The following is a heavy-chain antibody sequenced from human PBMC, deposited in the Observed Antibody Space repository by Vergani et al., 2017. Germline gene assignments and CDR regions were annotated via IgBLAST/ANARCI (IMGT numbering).Heavy chain of an antibody. CDR2: VFWVDDK. J-gene: IGHJ4*02. Sequence: QITLKESGPTLVKPTQTLTLTCTFSGFSLTTRGVAVGWIRQPPGKALEWLAIVFWVDDKRYSPSLRNRVTITRDTSRNQVVLTMTNIDPVDTATYYCTXRPDCSVGDCYDDYWGQGTLVTVSS. CDR3: TXRPDCSVGDCYDDY. V-gene: IGHV2-5*02. CDR1: GFSLTTRGVA. D-gene: IGHD2-15*01.